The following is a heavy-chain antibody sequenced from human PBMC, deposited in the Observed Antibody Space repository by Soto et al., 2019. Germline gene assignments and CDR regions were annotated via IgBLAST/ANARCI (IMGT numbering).Heavy chain of an antibody. CDR3: ARVGASIVGAKVYYYYYYGMDV. D-gene: IGHD1-26*01. CDR2: ISGSGGST. Sequence: GGSLRLSCAASGFTFSSYAMSWVRQAPGKGLEWVSAISGSGGSTYYADSVKGRFTISRDNSKNTLYLKMNSLRAEDTAVYYCARVGASIVGAKVYYYYYYGMDVWGQGTTVTVSS. CDR1: GFTFSSYA. J-gene: IGHJ6*02. V-gene: IGHV3-23*01.